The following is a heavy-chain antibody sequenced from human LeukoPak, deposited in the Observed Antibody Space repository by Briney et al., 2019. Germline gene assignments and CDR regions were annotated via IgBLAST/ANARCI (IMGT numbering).Heavy chain of an antibody. J-gene: IGHJ4*02. V-gene: IGHV3-33*01. Sequence: GRSLRLSCAGSGFTFGGYGMHWFRQPQGKGLEWVAVIAYDGSRAFYADSVKGRFTISRDNSKNTMSVQMDDLRAEDTAVYYCTRYNNDHFDYWGQGTLVTVSS. CDR2: IAYDGSRA. CDR1: GFTFGGYG. CDR3: TRYNNDHFDY. D-gene: IGHD1-14*01.